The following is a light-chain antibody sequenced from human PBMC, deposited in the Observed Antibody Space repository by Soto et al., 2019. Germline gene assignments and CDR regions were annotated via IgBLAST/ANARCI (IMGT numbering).Light chain of an antibody. CDR3: AAWDDTLSGPWVV. CDR1: SSNIGSKS. CDR2: RNN. J-gene: IGLJ2*01. V-gene: IGLV1-47*01. Sequence: QSVLTQPPSASGTPGQRVTISCSGSSSNIGSKSVFWFQQLPGTAPKLLIYRNNQRPSGVPDRFSGSKSATSASLAISGLRSEDEADYYCAAWDDTLSGPWVVFGGGTKLTVL.